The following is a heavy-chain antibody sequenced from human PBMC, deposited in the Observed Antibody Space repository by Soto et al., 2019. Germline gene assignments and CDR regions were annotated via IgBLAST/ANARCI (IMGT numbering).Heavy chain of an antibody. CDR2: IHYSGST. J-gene: IGHJ2*01. D-gene: IGHD6-25*01. V-gene: IGHV4-59*01. CDR3: ARGGSRSSGGYFDL. Sequence: QVQLQESGPGLVKPSETLSLTCTVSGGSISSYYWSWIRQPPGKGLEWIGYIHYSGSTNYNPSLKSRVTISVDTSKNQFSLKLSSVTAADTAVYYCARGGSRSSGGYFDLWGRGTLVTVSS. CDR1: GGSISSYY.